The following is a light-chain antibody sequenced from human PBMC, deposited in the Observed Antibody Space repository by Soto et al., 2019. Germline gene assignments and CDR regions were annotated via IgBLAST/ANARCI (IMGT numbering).Light chain of an antibody. V-gene: IGLV1-44*01. Sequence: QSVLTQPPSASGTPGQRVTISCSGSSSSIGSNTVNWYQQLPGTAPKLLIYSDNQRPSGVPDRFSGSKSGTSASLAISGLQSEDEAAYYCAAWDDSLDAWVFGGGTKLTVL. CDR2: SDN. J-gene: IGLJ3*02. CDR3: AAWDDSLDAWV. CDR1: SSSIGSNT.